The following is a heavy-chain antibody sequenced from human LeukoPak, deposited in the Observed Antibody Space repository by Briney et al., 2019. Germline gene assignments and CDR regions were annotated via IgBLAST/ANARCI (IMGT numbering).Heavy chain of an antibody. D-gene: IGHD6-13*01. CDR1: GFTFNDYE. J-gene: IGHJ4*02. CDR2: ISSNGRTR. CDR3: ARDLAPYSTAFDY. V-gene: IGHV3-48*03. Sequence: GGSLRPSCAASGFTFNDYEMTWVRQAPGKGLEWISYISSNGRTRSYADSVKGRFTISRDNAKNSLFLQMGSLRAEDTAVYYCARDLAPYSTAFDYWGQGTLVTVSS.